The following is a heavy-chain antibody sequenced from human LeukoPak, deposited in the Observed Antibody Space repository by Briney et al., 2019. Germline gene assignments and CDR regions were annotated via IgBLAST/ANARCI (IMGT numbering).Heavy chain of an antibody. Sequence: ASVTVSCKASGYTFTSYGISWVRQAPGQGLEWMGWISAYNGNTNYAQKLQGRVTMTTDTSTSTAYMELRSLRSDDTAVYYCARAWELLSGHAFDIWGQGTMVTVSS. CDR1: GYTFTSYG. V-gene: IGHV1-18*01. CDR3: ARAWELLSGHAFDI. J-gene: IGHJ3*02. D-gene: IGHD1-26*01. CDR2: ISAYNGNT.